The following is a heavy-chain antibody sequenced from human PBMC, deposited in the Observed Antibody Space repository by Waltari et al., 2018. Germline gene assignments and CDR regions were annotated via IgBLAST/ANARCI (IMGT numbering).Heavy chain of an antibody. CDR3: ARATYYYDSSGYYGPDY. CDR1: GYTFTGYY. Sequence: QVQLVQSGAEVKKPGASVTVSCKASGYTFTGYYMHWVRQAPGQGLEWMGWINPNSGGTNYAQKFQGRVTMTRDTSISTAYMELSRLRSDDTAVYYCARATYYYDSSGYYGPDYWGQGTLVTVSS. J-gene: IGHJ4*02. V-gene: IGHV1-2*02. CDR2: INPNSGGT. D-gene: IGHD3-22*01.